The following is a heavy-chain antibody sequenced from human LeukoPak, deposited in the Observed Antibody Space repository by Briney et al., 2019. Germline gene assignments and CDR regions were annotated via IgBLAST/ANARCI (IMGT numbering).Heavy chain of an antibody. V-gene: IGHV3-73*01. Sequence: GGSLRLSCAASGFTFSGSAMHWVRQASGKGLEWVGRIRSKANSYATAYAASVKGRFTISRDDSKNTAYLQMNSLKTEDTAVYYCTSPGSSSTSGQGYWGQGTLVTVSS. J-gene: IGHJ4*02. CDR1: GFTFSGSA. CDR2: IRSKANSYAT. CDR3: TSPGSSSTSGQGY. D-gene: IGHD2-2*01.